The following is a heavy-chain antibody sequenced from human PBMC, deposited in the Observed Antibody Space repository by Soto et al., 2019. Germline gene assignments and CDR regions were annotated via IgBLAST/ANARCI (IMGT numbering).Heavy chain of an antibody. CDR1: GFTFSSYG. D-gene: IGHD2-2*02. CDR3: ARELGYCSSTSCYKCYYGMDV. V-gene: IGHV3-33*01. CDR2: IWYDGSNK. J-gene: IGHJ6*02. Sequence: QLQLVESGGGVVQPGRSLRLSCAASGFTFSSYGMHWVRQAPGKGLEWVAVIWYDGSNKYYADSVKGRFIISRDNSKNTLYLQMNSLRAEDTAVYYCARELGYCSSTSCYKCYYGMDVWGPGTTVTVS.